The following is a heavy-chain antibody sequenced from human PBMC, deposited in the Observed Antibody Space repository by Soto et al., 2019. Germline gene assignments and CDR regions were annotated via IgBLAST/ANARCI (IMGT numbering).Heavy chain of an antibody. J-gene: IGHJ6*02. V-gene: IGHV3-23*01. CDR3: ARDQRDILTGYYLRNIYYYYYYGMDV. CDR1: GFTFSIYA. Sequence: PGGSLRLSCAASGFTFSIYAMSWVRQAPGKGLEWVSAISSSGGSTYYADSVKGRFTISRDNSKNTLYLQMSSLRAGDTAVYYCARDQRDILTGYYLRNIYYYYYYGMDVWGQGTAVTVSS. D-gene: IGHD3-9*01. CDR2: ISSSGGST.